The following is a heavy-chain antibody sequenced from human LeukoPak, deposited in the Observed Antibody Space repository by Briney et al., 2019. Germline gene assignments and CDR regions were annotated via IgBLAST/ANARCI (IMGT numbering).Heavy chain of an antibody. Sequence: ASVKVSCKASGYTFTSYDINWVRQATGQGLEWMGWMNPNSGNTGYAQKFQGRVTMTRNNSISTAYMELSSLRSEDTAVYYCAINRATYYYYGMDVWGQGTTVTVSS. CDR2: MNPNSGNT. CDR1: GYTFTSYD. D-gene: IGHD1-14*01. V-gene: IGHV1-8*01. J-gene: IGHJ6*02. CDR3: AINRATYYYYGMDV.